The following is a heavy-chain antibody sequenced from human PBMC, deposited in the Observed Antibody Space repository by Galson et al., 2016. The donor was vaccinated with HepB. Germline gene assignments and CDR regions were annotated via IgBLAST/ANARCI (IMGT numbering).Heavy chain of an antibody. D-gene: IGHD5-18*01. J-gene: IGHJ3*02. CDR3: ASYLIQSWAGSDAFDT. CDR1: GGSITSHNW. CDR2: IFHSGDT. V-gene: IGHV4-4*02. Sequence: ETLSLTCGVSGGSITSHNWWSWVRQPPGKGLEWIGEIFHSGDTNYNPSLRSRVTISVDKSKNHVSLKLISVTAADTAMCYCASYLIQSWAGSDAFDTWGQGTMVTVSS.